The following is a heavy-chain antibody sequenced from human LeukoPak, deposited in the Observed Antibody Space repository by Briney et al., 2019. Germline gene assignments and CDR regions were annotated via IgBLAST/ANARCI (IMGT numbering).Heavy chain of an antibody. CDR2: INPNSGGT. Sequence: ASVKVSCKASGYNFAGYYMHWVRQAPGQGLEWVGWINPNSGGTNYAQKFQGRFTMTRDTSINTVYMVLSGLRSDETAVYYCTRHNYQFDFNTWGQGTLVTVSS. V-gene: IGHV1-2*02. CDR3: TRHNYQFDFNT. CDR1: GYNFAGYY. D-gene: IGHD3-10*01. J-gene: IGHJ4*02.